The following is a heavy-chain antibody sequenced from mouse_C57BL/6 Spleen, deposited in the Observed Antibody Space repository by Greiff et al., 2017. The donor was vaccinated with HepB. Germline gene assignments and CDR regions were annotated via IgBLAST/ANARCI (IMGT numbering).Heavy chain of an antibody. J-gene: IGHJ1*03. CDR2: IYPGDGDT. CDR1: GYAFSSYW. V-gene: IGHV1-82*01. D-gene: IGHD2-4*01. Sequence: QVQLQQSGPELVKPGASVKISCKASGYAFSSYWMNWVKQRPGKGLEWIGRIYPGDGDTNYNGKFKGKATLTADKSSSTAYMQLSSLTSEDSAVYFCARWDYDAYFDVWGTGTTVTVSS. CDR3: ARWDYDAYFDV.